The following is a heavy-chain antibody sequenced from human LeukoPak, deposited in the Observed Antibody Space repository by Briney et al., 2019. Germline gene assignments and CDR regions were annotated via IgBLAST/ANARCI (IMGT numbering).Heavy chain of an antibody. CDR2: IKEDGSEK. V-gene: IGHV3-7*05. CDR1: GFTFSSYW. CDR3: ARDQGDGYNYYFDY. D-gene: IGHD5-24*01. Sequence: GGSLRLSCAASGFTFSSYWMSWVRQAPGKGLEWVAKIKEDGSEKYYVDSVKGRFTISRDNAKNSLYLQMNSLRAEDTAVYYCARDQGDGYNYYFDYWGQGTLVTVSS. J-gene: IGHJ4*02.